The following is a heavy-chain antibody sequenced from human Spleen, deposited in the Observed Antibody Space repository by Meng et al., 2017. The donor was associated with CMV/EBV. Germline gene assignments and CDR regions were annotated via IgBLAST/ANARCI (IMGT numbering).Heavy chain of an antibody. CDR3: ARGRRFDP. CDR1: GGSISSGGYY. V-gene: IGHV4-31*02. J-gene: IGHJ5*02. Sequence: LSLTCNVSGGSISSGGYYWSWIRQHPGKGLEWIGFVYHNGNAYYNPSLKSRATLSVDTSKNHFSLSPKSVIAADTAIYYCARGRRFDPWGRGTLVTVSS. CDR2: VYHNGNA.